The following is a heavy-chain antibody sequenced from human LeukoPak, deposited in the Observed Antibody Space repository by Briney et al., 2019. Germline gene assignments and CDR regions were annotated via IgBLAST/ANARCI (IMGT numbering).Heavy chain of an antibody. CDR1: GGSFSGYY. D-gene: IGHD3-10*01. Sequence: SETLSLTCAVYGGSFSGYYWSWIRQPPGKGLEWIGEINHSGSTNYNPSLKSRVTISVDTSKNQFSLKLSSVTAADTAVYYCARGAKYYYGSGAFDYWGQGTLVTVSS. CDR2: INHSGST. J-gene: IGHJ4*02. CDR3: ARGAKYYYGSGAFDY. V-gene: IGHV4-34*01.